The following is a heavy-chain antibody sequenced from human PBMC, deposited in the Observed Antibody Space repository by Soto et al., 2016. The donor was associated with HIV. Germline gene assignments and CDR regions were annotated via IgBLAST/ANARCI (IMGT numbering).Heavy chain of an antibody. CDR1: GLIFNNYA. Sequence: VQLLESGGGLVQPGGSLRLSCTASGLIFNNYAMSWVRQAPGKGLEWVSSIHGSGDTAYYADSVKGRFIISRDNFRNTLFLQMNNLRVEDTATYYCAKDLGNTIGQTGDWGQGTLVIVSS. CDR2: IHGSGDTA. J-gene: IGHJ4*02. V-gene: IGHV3-23*01. CDR3: AKDLGNTIGQTGD. D-gene: IGHD1-1*01.